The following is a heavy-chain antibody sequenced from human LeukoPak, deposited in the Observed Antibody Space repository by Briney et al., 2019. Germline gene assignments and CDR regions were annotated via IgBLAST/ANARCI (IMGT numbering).Heavy chain of an antibody. CDR3: ARDIGSEWVLWFGELLPDY. Sequence: GGSLRLSCAASGFTFSSYEMNWVRQAPGKGLEWVSYISSSGSTIYYADSVKGRFTISRDNAKNSLYLQMNSLRAEDTAVYYCARDIGSEWVLWFGELLPDYWGQGTLVTVSS. V-gene: IGHV3-48*03. D-gene: IGHD3-10*01. CDR1: GFTFSSYE. J-gene: IGHJ4*02. CDR2: ISSSGSTI.